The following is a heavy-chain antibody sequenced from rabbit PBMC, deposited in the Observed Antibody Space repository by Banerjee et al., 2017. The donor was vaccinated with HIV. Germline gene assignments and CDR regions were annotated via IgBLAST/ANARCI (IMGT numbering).Heavy chain of an antibody. CDR1: GFSFSSSYY. CDR3: ARDLAGVIGWNFNL. V-gene: IGHV1S40*01. CDR2: IYAGSSGST. J-gene: IGHJ4*01. Sequence: QSLEESGGDLVKPGATLTLTCKASGFSFSSSYYMYWVRQTPGKGLEWIACIYAGSSGSTWYASWAKGRFTISKASSTTVTLQMTSLTAADTATYFCARDLAGVIGWNFNLWGPGTLVTVS. D-gene: IGHD4-1*01.